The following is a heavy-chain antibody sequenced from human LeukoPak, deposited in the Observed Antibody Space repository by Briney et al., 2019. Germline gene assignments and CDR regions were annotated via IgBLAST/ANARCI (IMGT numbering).Heavy chain of an antibody. V-gene: IGHV3-23*01. D-gene: IGHD3-10*01. J-gene: IGHJ3*02. CDR1: GFTFSSYA. Sequence: GGSLRLSCAASGFTFSSYAMSWVRQAPGKGLEWVSAISGSGGSTYYADSVKGRFTISRDNSKNTLYLQMNSLRAEDTAVYYCANRLMVRGVIMSGDAFDIWGQGTMVTVPS. CDR2: ISGSGGST. CDR3: ANRLMVRGVIMSGDAFDI.